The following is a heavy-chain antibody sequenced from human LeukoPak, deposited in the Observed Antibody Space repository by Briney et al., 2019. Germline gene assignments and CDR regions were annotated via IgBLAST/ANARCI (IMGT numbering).Heavy chain of an antibody. Sequence: SETLSLTCAVYGGSFSGYYWSWIRQPPGKGLEWIGEINHSGSTNYNPSLKSRVTISVDTSKNQFSLKLSSVTAADTAVYYCASLYCTRNSCYFLDPWGQGTLVTVSS. CDR2: INHSGST. V-gene: IGHV4-34*01. D-gene: IGHD2-2*01. J-gene: IGHJ5*02. CDR3: ASLYCTRNSCYFLDP. CDR1: GGSFSGYY.